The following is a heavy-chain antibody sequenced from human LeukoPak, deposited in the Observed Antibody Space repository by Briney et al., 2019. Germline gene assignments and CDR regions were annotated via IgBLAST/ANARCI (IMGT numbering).Heavy chain of an antibody. V-gene: IGHV4-39*01. CDR2: IYYSGST. Sequence: PSETLSHTCTVSGGSISSSSYYWGWIRQPSGKGLEWIGSIYYSGSTYYNPSLKSRVTISVDTSKNQFSLKLSSVTAADTAVYYCAGRYCSSTSCLGWFDPWGQGTLVTVSS. J-gene: IGHJ5*02. CDR3: AGRYCSSTSCLGWFDP. D-gene: IGHD2-2*01. CDR1: GGSISSSSYY.